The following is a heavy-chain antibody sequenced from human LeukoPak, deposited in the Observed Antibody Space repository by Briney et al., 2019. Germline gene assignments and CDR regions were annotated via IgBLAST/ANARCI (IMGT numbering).Heavy chain of an antibody. CDR1: GGSISHYY. CDR2: IYNTGST. CDR3: ARSFHYGSGSYSYYFDF. J-gene: IGHJ4*02. D-gene: IGHD3-10*01. Sequence: SETLSLTCTVSGGSISHYYWSWIRQPPGKGLEWIGYIYNTGSTDYNPSLKGRVTISIDTSKKQFSLRLSSVTAADTAVYYCARSFHYGSGSYSYYFDFWGQGTLVTVSS. V-gene: IGHV4-59*08.